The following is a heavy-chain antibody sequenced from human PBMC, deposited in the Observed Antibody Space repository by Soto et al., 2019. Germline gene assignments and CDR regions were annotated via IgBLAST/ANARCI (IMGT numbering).Heavy chain of an antibody. Sequence: QVQLVESGGGVVQPGRSLRLSCAASGFTFSSYGMHGVRQAPGKGLEWVAVIWYDGSNKYYADSVKGRFTISRDNSKNTLYLQMNRLRAEDTAVYYCARDAPSDLRAFDIWGQGTMVTVSS. V-gene: IGHV3-33*01. D-gene: IGHD3-3*01. CDR3: ARDAPSDLRAFDI. J-gene: IGHJ3*02. CDR2: IWYDGSNK. CDR1: GFTFSSYG.